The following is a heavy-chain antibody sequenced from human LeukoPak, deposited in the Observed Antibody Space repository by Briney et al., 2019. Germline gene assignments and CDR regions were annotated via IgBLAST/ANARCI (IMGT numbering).Heavy chain of an antibody. D-gene: IGHD2-15*01. Sequence: PSETLSLTCAVYGGSFSGYYWSWIRQPPGKGLEWIGEINHSGSTNYNPSLKSRVTIPVDTSKNQFSLKLSSVTAADTAVYFAVVAATRGLPDYWGQGTLVTVSS. CDR3: VVAATRGLPDY. CDR2: INHSGST. J-gene: IGHJ4*02. CDR1: GGSFSGYY. V-gene: IGHV4-34*01.